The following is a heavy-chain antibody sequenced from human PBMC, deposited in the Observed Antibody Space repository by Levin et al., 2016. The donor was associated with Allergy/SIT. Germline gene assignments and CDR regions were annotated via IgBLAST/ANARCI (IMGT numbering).Heavy chain of an antibody. CDR3: AKKGYTSGWADAFDI. V-gene: IGHV3-23*01. J-gene: IGHJ3*02. D-gene: IGHD6-19*01. CDR2: ISDSGGRT. Sequence: VRQAPGKGLEWVSAISDSGGRTYYADSVKGRFTISRDNSKNTLYLQLNSLRAEDTAVYYCAKKGYTSGWADAFDIWGQGTMVTVSS.